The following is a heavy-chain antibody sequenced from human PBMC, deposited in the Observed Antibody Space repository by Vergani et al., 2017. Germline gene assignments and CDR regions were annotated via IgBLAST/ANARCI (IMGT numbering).Heavy chain of an antibody. CDR1: GFTFDDYG. CDR3: ARERNAYYDFWSGYYTQYYFDY. V-gene: IGHV3-20*04. CDR2: INWIGGST. D-gene: IGHD3-3*01. Sequence: EVQLVESGGGVVRPGGSLRLSCAASGFTFDDYGLSWVRQAPGQGLEWVSGINWIGGSTGYADSVKGRFTISRDNAKNSLYLQMNSVRAEDTALYYCARERNAYYDFWSGYYTQYYFDYWGQGTLVTVSS. J-gene: IGHJ4*02.